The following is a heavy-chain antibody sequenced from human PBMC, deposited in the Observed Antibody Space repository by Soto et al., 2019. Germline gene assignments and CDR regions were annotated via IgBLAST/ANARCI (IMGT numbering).Heavy chain of an antibody. CDR3: AREIGYCISTSCYFDY. D-gene: IGHD2-2*01. V-gene: IGHV1-46*01. CDR2: INPSGGST. CDR1: GYTFTSYY. J-gene: IGHJ4*02. Sequence: QVQLVQSGAEVKKPGASVKVSCKASGYTFTSYYMHWVRQAPGQGLEWMGIINPSGGSTSYAQKFQGRVTMNRDTSTSTDYMERSSLRSEDTAVYYCAREIGYCISTSCYFDYWGQGTLVTVSS.